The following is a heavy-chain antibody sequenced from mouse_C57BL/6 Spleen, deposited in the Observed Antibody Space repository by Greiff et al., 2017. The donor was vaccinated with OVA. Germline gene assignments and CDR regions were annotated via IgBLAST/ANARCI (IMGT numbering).Heavy chain of an antibody. Sequence: EVQLVESGGGLVKPGGSLKLSCAASGFTFSSYAMSWVRQTPEKRLEWVATISDGGSYTYYPDNVKGRFTISRDNAKNNLYLQMSHLKSEDTAMYYCARDGDYSKGYAMDYWGQGTSVTVSS. J-gene: IGHJ4*01. CDR3: ARDGDYSKGYAMDY. V-gene: IGHV5-4*01. CDR2: ISDGGSYT. CDR1: GFTFSSYA. D-gene: IGHD2-5*01.